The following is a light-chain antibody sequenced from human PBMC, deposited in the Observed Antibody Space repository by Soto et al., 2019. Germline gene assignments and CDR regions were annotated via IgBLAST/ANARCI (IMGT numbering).Light chain of an antibody. J-gene: IGKJ1*01. Sequence: DIQMTQSPSTLSASVGDRVTITCRASQSISNSLAWYQQRPGKAPKLLIYGASTRATGISARFSGSGSGTEFTLTISSLQSEDFGVYYCQQYNNWWTFGQGTKVDNK. V-gene: IGKV1-5*01. CDR1: QSISNS. CDR2: GAS. CDR3: QQYNNWWT.